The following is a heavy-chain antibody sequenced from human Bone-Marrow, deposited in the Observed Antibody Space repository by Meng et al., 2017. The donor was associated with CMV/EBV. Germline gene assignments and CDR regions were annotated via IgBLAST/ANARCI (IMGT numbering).Heavy chain of an antibody. Sequence: ASVKVSCKASGDTFTGYYMHWVRQAPGQGLEWMGWINPNSGGTNYAQKFQGRVTMTRDTSISTAYMELSRLRSDDTAVYYFARETGYCSSTSCYIPYFQHWGQGTLVTVSS. D-gene: IGHD2-2*02. J-gene: IGHJ1*01. V-gene: IGHV1-2*02. CDR1: GDTFTGYY. CDR2: INPNSGGT. CDR3: ARETGYCSSTSCYIPYFQH.